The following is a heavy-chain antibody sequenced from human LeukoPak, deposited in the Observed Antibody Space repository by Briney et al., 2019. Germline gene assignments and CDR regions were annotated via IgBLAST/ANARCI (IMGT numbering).Heavy chain of an antibody. Sequence: GGSLRLSCAASGFTFGSYGMHWVRQAPGRGLEWVAFISYDGSNNYYADSVKGRFTISRDNSKNTLYLQMNSLRTEDTAEFYCARGHNSGLWTWGQGTLVTVSS. D-gene: IGHD5-12*01. J-gene: IGHJ5*02. CDR2: ISYDGSNN. CDR3: ARGHNSGLWT. CDR1: GFTFGSYG. V-gene: IGHV3-30*03.